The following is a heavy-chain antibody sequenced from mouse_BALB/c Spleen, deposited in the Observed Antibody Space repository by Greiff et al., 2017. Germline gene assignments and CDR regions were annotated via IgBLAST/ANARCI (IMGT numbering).Heavy chain of an antibody. J-gene: IGHJ4*01. CDR3: ARYRDSGD. Sequence: VQLQQSGPQLVRPGASVKISCKASGYSFTSYRMHWVKQRPGQGLEWIGMIDPSDSETRLNQKFKDKATLTVDKSSSTAYMQLSSPTSEDSAVYYCARYRDSGDWGQGTSVTVSS. V-gene: IGHV1S126*01. D-gene: IGHD3-1*01. CDR2: IDPSDSET. CDR1: GYSFTSYR.